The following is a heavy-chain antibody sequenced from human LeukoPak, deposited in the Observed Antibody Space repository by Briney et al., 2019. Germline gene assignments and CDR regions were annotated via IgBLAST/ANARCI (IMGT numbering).Heavy chain of an antibody. CDR1: GFTFSDYV. D-gene: IGHD3-22*01. J-gene: IGHJ6*02. CDR2: ISGSGGVT. CDR3: ARDGIYYDSSGYYSYYYYYGMDV. V-gene: IGHV3-23*01. Sequence: GGSLRLSCAASGFTFSDYVMTWVRQAPGKGLEWVSAISGSGGVTYYADSVKGRFTVSRDNSKSTVLLQMNSLRADDTAVYYCARDGIYYDSSGYYSYYYYYGMDVWGQGTTVTVSS.